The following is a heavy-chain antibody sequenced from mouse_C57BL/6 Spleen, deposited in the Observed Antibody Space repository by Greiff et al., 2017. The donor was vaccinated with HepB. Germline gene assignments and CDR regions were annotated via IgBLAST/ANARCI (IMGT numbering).Heavy chain of an antibody. V-gene: IGHV2-5*01. J-gene: IGHJ3*01. CDR2: IWRGGST. CDR1: GFSLTSCG. CDR3: AKQHGDGEGVAY. Sequence: QVHVKQSGPGLVQPSQSLSIPCTVSGFSLTSCGVHWVRQSPGKGLEWLGVIWRGGSTDYNAAFMSRLSITKDNFKSQVFFKMNSLQADDTAIYYCAKQHGDGEGVAYWGQGTLVTVSA. D-gene: IGHD2-3*01.